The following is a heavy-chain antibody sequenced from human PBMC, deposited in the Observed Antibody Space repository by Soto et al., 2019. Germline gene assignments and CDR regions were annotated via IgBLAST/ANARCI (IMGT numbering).Heavy chain of an antibody. V-gene: IGHV4-31*03. D-gene: IGHD3-10*01. Sequence: QVQLQESGPGVVKPSQTLSLTCTVSGGSIDRGLYYWTWIRQHPGKVLHWIGYIYSRGTTYYNPSLNRRISIAADTSKNQFSLKLTSVTAADTAVYFGARTLSGSYFVFEHWGQGALVSVSS. CDR3: ARTLSGSYFVFEH. CDR2: IYSRGTT. CDR1: GGSIDRGLYY. J-gene: IGHJ4*02.